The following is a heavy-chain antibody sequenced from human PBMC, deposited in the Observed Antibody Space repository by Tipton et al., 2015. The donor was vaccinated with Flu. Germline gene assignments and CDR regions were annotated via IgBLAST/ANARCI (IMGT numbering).Heavy chain of an antibody. CDR1: GGSVSSGSYY. V-gene: IGHV4-61*01. CDR3: ARGDFWSGYYVDY. D-gene: IGHD3-3*01. J-gene: IGHJ4*02. Sequence: TLSLTCTVSGGSVSSGSYYWSWIRQPPGKGLEWIGYIYYSGSTNYNPSLKSRVTISADTSKNQFSLKLSSVTAADTAVYYCARGDFWSGYYVDYWGQGTLVTVSS. CDR2: IYYSGST.